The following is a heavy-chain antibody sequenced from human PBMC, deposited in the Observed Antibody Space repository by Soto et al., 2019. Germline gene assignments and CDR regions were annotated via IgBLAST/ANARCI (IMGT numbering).Heavy chain of an antibody. Sequence: QVQLQESGPGLVRPSETLSLTCTVSGGSINNHYWSWIRQPPGKGLEWIGFIRYSGSTNYNPSLKSRVTITVDTSKSQFALKLSSVTAADTAVYYCGRYGQGVNYDSSGALDIWGQGAMVTVSS. D-gene: IGHD3-22*01. J-gene: IGHJ3*02. CDR2: IRYSGST. CDR3: GRYGQGVNYDSSGALDI. CDR1: GGSINNHY. V-gene: IGHV4-59*11.